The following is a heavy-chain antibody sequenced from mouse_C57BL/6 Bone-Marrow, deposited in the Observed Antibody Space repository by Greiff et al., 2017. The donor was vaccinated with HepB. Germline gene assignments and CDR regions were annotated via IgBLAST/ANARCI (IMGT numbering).Heavy chain of an antibody. Sequence: QVQLQQPGAELVMPGASVKLSCKASGYTFTSYWMHWVKQRPGQGLEWIGEIDPSDSYTNYNQKFKGKSTLTVDKSSSTASMQLSSLTSEDSAVYYCARTSFHYYGSSYLYYFDYWGQGTTLTVSS. V-gene: IGHV1-69*01. D-gene: IGHD1-1*01. CDR1: GYTFTSYW. CDR2: IDPSDSYT. CDR3: ARTSFHYYGSSYLYYFDY. J-gene: IGHJ2*01.